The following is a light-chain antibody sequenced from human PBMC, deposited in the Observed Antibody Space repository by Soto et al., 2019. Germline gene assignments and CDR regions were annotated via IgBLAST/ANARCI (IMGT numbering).Light chain of an antibody. CDR3: QQYGSSLLT. CDR2: GAS. Sequence: EIVLPQSPGTLSLSPGERATLSCRASQSVSRTYLAWYQQKPGQAPRLLIYGASSRATGIPDRFSGSGSGTDFTLTISRLEPEDFAVYYCQQYGSSLLTFGGGTKVEIK. CDR1: QSVSRTY. J-gene: IGKJ4*01. V-gene: IGKV3-20*01.